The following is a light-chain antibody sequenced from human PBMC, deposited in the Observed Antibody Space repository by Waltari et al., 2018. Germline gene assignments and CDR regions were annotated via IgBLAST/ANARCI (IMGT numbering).Light chain of an antibody. Sequence: DIQMTQSPSNLTASVGDRVTITCRASQSVDRWLTWFQQKPDKAPQLLIYGASGLASGVPSRFSGSGAETEFTLTISILQPEDAATYYCQQCAASSWTFGQGTKVEIK. CDR1: QSVDRW. CDR3: QQCAASSWT. CDR2: GAS. J-gene: IGKJ1*01. V-gene: IGKV1-5*03.